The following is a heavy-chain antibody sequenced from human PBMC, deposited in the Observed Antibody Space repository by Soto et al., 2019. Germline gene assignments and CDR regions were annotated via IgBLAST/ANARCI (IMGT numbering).Heavy chain of an antibody. Sequence: SGATLVNPTETLTLTCTVSGFSLSNARMGVSWIRQPPGKALEWLALIYWDDDKRYSPSLKSRLTITKDTSKNQVVLTMTNMDPVDTATYYCAHTVVVVTAIRAPDYFDYWGQGTLVTVSS. V-gene: IGHV2-5*02. CDR3: AHTVVVVTAIRAPDYFDY. J-gene: IGHJ4*02. D-gene: IGHD2-21*02. CDR2: IYWDDDK. CDR1: GFSLSNARMG.